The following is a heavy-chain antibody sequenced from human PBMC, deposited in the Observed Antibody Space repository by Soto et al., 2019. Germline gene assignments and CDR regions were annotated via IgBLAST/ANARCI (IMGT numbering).Heavy chain of an antibody. CDR3: ARILQQLPRSYYVFDY. J-gene: IGHJ4*02. V-gene: IGHV1-2*02. Sequence: GASVKVSCKASGYTFTGYYMHWVRQAPGQGLEWMGWINPNSGGTNYAQKFQGRVTMTRDTSISTAYMELSRLRSDDTAVYYCARILQQLPRSYYVFDYWGQGTLVTVSS. CDR2: INPNSGGT. CDR1: GYTFTGYY. D-gene: IGHD6-13*01.